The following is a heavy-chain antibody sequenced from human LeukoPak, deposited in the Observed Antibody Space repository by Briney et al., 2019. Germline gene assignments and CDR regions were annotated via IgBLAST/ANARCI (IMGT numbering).Heavy chain of an antibody. CDR3: ARDGYNYAGSDY. CDR2: ISSSSSYI. D-gene: IGHD5-24*01. CDR1: GFTFSSYS. V-gene: IGHV3-21*01. J-gene: IGHJ4*02. Sequence: PGGSLRLSCAASGFTFSSYSMNWVRQAPGKGLEWVSSISSSSSYIYYADSVKGRFTISRDNAKNSLYLQMNGLRAEDTAVYYCARDGYNYAGSDYWGQGTLVTVSS.